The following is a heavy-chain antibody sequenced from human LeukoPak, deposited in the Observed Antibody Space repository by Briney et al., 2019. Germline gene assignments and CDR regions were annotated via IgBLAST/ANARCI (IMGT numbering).Heavy chain of an antibody. V-gene: IGHV1-69*13. CDR3: ATRGGAAAHEGDYYFDY. D-gene: IGHD2-2*01. CDR1: GGTFSSYA. CDR2: IIPIFGTA. J-gene: IGHJ4*02. Sequence: SVKVSCKASGGTFSSYAISWVRQAPGQGLEWMGGIIPIFGTANYAQKFQGRVTITADESTSTAYMELSSLRSEDTAVYYCATRGGAAAHEGDYYFDYWGQGTLVTVSS.